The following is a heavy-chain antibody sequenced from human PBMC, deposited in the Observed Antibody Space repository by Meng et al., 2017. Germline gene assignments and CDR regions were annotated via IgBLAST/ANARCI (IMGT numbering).Heavy chain of an antibody. Sequence: QVQSGQSGAEFKKPVAPVKVSCKDSGYTFTSYAMNWVRQAPGQGLEWMGWINTNTGNPTYAQGFTALFVFSLDTSVSTAYLQISSLKAEDTAVYYCAREGRVDFDYWGQGTLVTVSS. CDR1: GYTFTSYA. CDR3: AREGRVDFDY. V-gene: IGHV7-4-1*02. D-gene: IGHD1-26*01. CDR2: INTNTGNP. J-gene: IGHJ4*02.